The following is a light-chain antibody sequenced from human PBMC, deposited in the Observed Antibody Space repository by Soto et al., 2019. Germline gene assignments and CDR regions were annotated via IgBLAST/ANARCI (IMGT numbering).Light chain of an antibody. J-gene: IGKJ5*01. V-gene: IGKV3-20*01. CDR1: QSVGGN. Sequence: DNVLSQSPGTLSLSKGERATLSCRASQSVGGNVAWYQQIPGQPPKLLIFGASSRATGIADKFSGSGSGTDFTLTISRLEPADFALYYCQHYGAAPITFGQGTRLE. CDR3: QHYGAAPIT. CDR2: GAS.